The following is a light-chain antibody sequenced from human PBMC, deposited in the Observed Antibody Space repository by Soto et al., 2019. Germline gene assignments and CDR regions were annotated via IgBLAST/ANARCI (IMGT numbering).Light chain of an antibody. CDR3: TSYTTSSTYV. CDR1: SSDVGGYTY. V-gene: IGLV2-14*01. CDR2: EVS. J-gene: IGLJ1*01. Sequence: QSALAQPASESGSPGQSITISCTGTSSDVGGYTYVSWYQQHPGKAPKLMIYEVSNRPSGVSNRSSGSKSGNTASLTISGLQAEDEADYYCTSYTTSSTYVFGTGTKVTVL.